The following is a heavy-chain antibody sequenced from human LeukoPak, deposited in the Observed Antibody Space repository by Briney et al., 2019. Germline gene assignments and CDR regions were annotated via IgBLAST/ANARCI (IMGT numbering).Heavy chain of an antibody. CDR2: LFTTGGGK. CDR3: ANDGFDYYDTSGYSYFHY. D-gene: IGHD3-22*01. Sequence: GVSLRLSCAASGFTFSSYAMSWVRQAPGKGLEWVSGLFTTGGGKYYADSVKGRFTISRDNSKNTLYLQRNSLRAEDTAVYYCANDGFDYYDTSGYSYFHYWGQGTLVTVSS. J-gene: IGHJ4*02. V-gene: IGHV3-23*01. CDR1: GFTFSSYA.